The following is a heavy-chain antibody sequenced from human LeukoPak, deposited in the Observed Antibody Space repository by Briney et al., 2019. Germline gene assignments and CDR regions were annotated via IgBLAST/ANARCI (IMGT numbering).Heavy chain of an antibody. V-gene: IGHV4-34*01. J-gene: IGHJ6*02. Sequence: SETLSLTCAVYGGSFSGYYWSWIRQPPGKGLEWIGEINHSGSTNYNPSLKSRVTISVDTSKNQFSLKLSSVTAADTAVYYCARDSGRGGAGYGMDVWGQGTTVTVSS. CDR2: INHSGST. CDR1: GGSFSGYY. D-gene: IGHD2-21*01. CDR3: ARDSGRGGAGYGMDV.